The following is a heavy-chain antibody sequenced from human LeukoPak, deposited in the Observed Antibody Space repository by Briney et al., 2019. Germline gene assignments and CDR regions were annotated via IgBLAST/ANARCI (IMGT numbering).Heavy chain of an antibody. CDR2: ISWNSGSI. D-gene: IGHD3-3*01. CDR1: GFTFDDYA. Sequence: PGRSLRLSCAASGFTFDDYAMHWVRQAPGKGLEWVSGISWNSGSIGYADSVKGRFTISRDNAKNSLYLQMNSLRAEDTALYYCANGLHTYYAFWSGSWMDYWGQGTLVTVSS. J-gene: IGHJ4*02. CDR3: ANGLHTYYAFWSGSWMDY. V-gene: IGHV3-9*01.